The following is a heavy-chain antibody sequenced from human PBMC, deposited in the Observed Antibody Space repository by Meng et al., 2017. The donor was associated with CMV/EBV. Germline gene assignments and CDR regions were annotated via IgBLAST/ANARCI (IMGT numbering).Heavy chain of an antibody. Sequence: ASVKVSCKASGYTFTSYYMHWVRQAPGQGLEWMGIINPSGGSTSYAQKFQGRVTMTRDTSTSTVYMELSSLRAEDTAVYYCASQTTGYYGRDVWGQGTTVTVSS. CDR2: INPSGGST. D-gene: IGHD4-17*01. V-gene: IGHV1-46*01. CDR3: ASQTTGYYGRDV. CDR1: GYTFTSYY. J-gene: IGHJ6*02.